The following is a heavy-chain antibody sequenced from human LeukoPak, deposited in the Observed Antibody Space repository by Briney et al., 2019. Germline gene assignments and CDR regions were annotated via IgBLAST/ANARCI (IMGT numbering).Heavy chain of an antibody. CDR2: IYYSGST. V-gene: IGHV4-39*01. Sequence: PSETLSLTCTVSGGSISSTSYYWGWIRQPPGKGLEWIGSIYYSGSTSYNPSLRSRVTISVGTSKDQFSLKLSSVAAADTAVYYCARTQYSASPEGYYYYYMDVWGKGTTLTVSS. CDR1: GGSISSTSYY. J-gene: IGHJ6*03. D-gene: IGHD6-6*01. CDR3: ARTQYSASPEGYYYYYMDV.